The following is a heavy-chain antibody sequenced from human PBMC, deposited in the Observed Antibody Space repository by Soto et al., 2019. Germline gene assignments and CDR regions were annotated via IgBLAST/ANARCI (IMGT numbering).Heavy chain of an antibody. CDR3: AKDRLFYYDSSGSTGNFDC. D-gene: IGHD3-22*01. CDR2: ISYDGSDK. J-gene: IGHJ4*02. CDR1: GFTFSSYG. Sequence: GGSLRLSCAASGFTFSSYGMHWVRQSPGKGLEWVGLISYDGSDKYYGDSVKGRFTISRDNSKNTLYLQLNNLRPEDTAVYYCAKDRLFYYDSSGSTGNFDCWGPGTLVTVSS. V-gene: IGHV3-30*18.